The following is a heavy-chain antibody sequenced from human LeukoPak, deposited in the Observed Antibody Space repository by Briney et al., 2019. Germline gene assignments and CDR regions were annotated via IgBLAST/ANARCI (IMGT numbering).Heavy chain of an antibody. J-gene: IGHJ3*02. CDR3: ARDEDDAFDI. V-gene: IGHV4-39*07. Sequence: SETLSLTCTVSGGSISSSSYYWGWIRQPPGKGLEWIGSIYYSGSTYYNPSLKSRVTISVDTSKAQFSLKLTSVTAADTAVYYCARDEDDAFDIWGQGTMVTVSS. CDR2: IYYSGST. CDR1: GGSISSSSYY.